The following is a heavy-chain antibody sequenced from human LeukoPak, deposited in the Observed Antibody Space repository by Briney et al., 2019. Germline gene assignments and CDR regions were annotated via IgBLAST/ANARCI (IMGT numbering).Heavy chain of an antibody. J-gene: IGHJ1*01. CDR2: INAGNGNT. V-gene: IGHV1-3*01. D-gene: IGHD6-13*01. CDR3: AKAQQLVYQH. Sequence: ASVKVSCKASGYTFTSYGISWVRQAPGQRLEWMGWINAGNGNTKYSQKFQGRVTITRDTSASTAYMELSSLRSEDTAVYYCAKAQQLVYQHWGQGTLVTVSS. CDR1: GYTFTSYG.